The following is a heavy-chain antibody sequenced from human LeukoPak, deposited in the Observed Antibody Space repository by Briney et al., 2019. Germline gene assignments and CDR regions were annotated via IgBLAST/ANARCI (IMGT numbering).Heavy chain of an antibody. CDR2: IYYSGST. Sequence: RPSETLSLTCTVSGGSISSYYWSWIRQPPGKGLEWIGSIYYSGSTYYNPSLKSRVTISVDTSKNQFSLKLSSVTAADTAVYYCARVGYGSGSYSNWFDPWGQGTLVTVSS. CDR3: ARVGYGSGSYSNWFDP. D-gene: IGHD3-10*01. CDR1: GGSISSYY. V-gene: IGHV4-39*07. J-gene: IGHJ5*02.